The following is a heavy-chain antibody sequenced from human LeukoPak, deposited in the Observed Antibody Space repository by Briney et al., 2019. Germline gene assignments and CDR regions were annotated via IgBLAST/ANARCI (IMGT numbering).Heavy chain of an antibody. CDR3: ARVVVGCSSTSCYFRYYYYYYYMDV. V-gene: IGHV4-34*01. D-gene: IGHD2-2*01. CDR2: INHSGST. J-gene: IGHJ6*03. Sequence: GSLILSCAASGFTFSTYSMSWIRQPPGEGLEWIGEINHSGSTNYNPSLKSRVTISVDTSKNQFSLKLSSVTAADTAVYYCARVVVGCSSTSCYFRYYYYYYYMDVWGKGTTVTVSS. CDR1: GFTFSTYS.